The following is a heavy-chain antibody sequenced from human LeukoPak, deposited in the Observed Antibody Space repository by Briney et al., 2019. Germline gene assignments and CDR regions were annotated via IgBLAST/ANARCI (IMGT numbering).Heavy chain of an antibody. CDR2: IYNSGST. J-gene: IGHJ6*02. CDR3: ARWGFRYYYGMDV. V-gene: IGHV4-59*12. CDR1: GGSISSYY. Sequence: PSETLSLTCTVSGGSISSYYWSWIRQPPGKGLEWIGYIYNSGSTNYNPSLKSRVTISVDTSKNQFSLKLSSVTAADTAVYYCARWGFRYYYGMDVWGQGTTVTVSS. D-gene: IGHD3-16*01.